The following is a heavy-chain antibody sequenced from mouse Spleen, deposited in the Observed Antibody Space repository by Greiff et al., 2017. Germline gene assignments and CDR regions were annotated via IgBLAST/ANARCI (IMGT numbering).Heavy chain of an antibody. J-gene: IGHJ4*01. CDR1: GYTFTSYW. D-gene: IGHD1-1*01. Sequence: QVQLQQPGAELVRPGTSVKLSCKASGYTFTSYWMHWVKQRPGQGLEWIGVIDPSDSYTNYNQKFKGKATLTVDTSSSTAYMQLSSLTSEDSAVYYCASYYGSSGVWAMDYWGQGTSVTVSS. CDR2: IDPSDSYT. CDR3: ASYYGSSGVWAMDY. V-gene: IGHV1-59*01.